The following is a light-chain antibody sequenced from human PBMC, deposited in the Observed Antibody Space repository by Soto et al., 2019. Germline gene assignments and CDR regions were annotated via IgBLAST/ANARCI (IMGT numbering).Light chain of an antibody. V-gene: IGLV2-14*01. J-gene: IGLJ1*01. Sequence: LTQPASVSGSPGQSITISCTGTSSDVGRYNYVSWYQQHPGKAPKLMIYDVTNRPSGVSNRFSGSKSGNTASLTISGLQAEDEADYYCSSYTSSYTDVFGTGTKVTVL. CDR1: SSDVGRYNY. CDR2: DVT. CDR3: SSYTSSYTDV.